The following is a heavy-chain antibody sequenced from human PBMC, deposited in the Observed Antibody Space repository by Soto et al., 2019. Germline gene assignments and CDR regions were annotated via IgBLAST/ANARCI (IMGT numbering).Heavy chain of an antibody. CDR3: AKDRRRIVEGKLFDY. J-gene: IGHJ4*02. D-gene: IGHD3-22*01. CDR1: GFTFSSYG. CDR2: ISGSGGGT. Sequence: EVQLLESGGGLVQPGGSLRLSCAASGFTFSSYGMSWVRQASGKRLEWVSAISGSGGGTYYADSVKGRFTISRDNSKNTLYLQMNSLRAEHTAVYYCAKDRRRIVEGKLFDYWGQGTLVTVSS. V-gene: IGHV3-23*01.